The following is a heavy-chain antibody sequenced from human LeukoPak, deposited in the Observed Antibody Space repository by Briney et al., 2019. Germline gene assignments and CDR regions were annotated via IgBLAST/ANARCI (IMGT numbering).Heavy chain of an antibody. CDR3: ARDSSGYYFQHWYFDL. V-gene: IGHV3-74*01. D-gene: IGHD3-22*01. CDR2: INSDGSST. J-gene: IGHJ2*01. CDR1: EFSFSRSL. Sequence: GGSLRLSCAASEFSFSRSLMHWVRQAPGKGLVWVSLINSDGSSTRYADSVKGRFTVSRDNAKNTLYLQMNSLRAEDTAVYYCARDSSGYYFQHWYFDLWGRGTLVTVSS.